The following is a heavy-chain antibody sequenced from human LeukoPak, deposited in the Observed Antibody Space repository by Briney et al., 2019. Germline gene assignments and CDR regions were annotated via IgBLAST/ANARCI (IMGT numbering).Heavy chain of an antibody. CDR1: GGTFSSYA. CDR3: ARGLAAAGLNWFDP. CDR2: IIPILGIA. J-gene: IGHJ5*02. V-gene: IGHV1-69*04. D-gene: IGHD6-13*01. Sequence: GASVKVSCKASGGTFSSYAISWVRQAPGQGLEWMGRIIPILGIANYAQKFQGRVTITADKSTSTAYMELSSLRSEDTAVYYCARGLAAAGLNWFDPWGQGTLVTVSS.